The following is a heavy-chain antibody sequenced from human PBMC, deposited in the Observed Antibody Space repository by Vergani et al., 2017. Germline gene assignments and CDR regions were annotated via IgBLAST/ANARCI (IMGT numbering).Heavy chain of an antibody. CDR2: IYHSGST. CDR1: GYSISSGYY. J-gene: IGHJ4*02. CDR3: ARDHGYYDSSGYYY. D-gene: IGHD3-22*01. Sequence: QVQLQESGPGLVKPSETLSLTCTVSGYSISSGYYWGWIRQPPGKGLEWIGSIYHSGSTYYNPSLKSRVTISVDTSKNQFSRELSSVTAADTAVYYCARDHGYYDSSGYYYWGEGTLVTVSS. V-gene: IGHV4-38-2*02.